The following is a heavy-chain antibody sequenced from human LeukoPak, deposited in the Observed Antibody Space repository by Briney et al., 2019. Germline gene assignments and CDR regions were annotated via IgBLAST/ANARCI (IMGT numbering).Heavy chain of an antibody. Sequence: HPGGSLRLSCAASGFTFSSYAMHWVRQAPGKGLEWVAVISYDGSNKYYADSVKGRFTISRDNSKNTLYLQMNSLRAEDTAVYYCAKDWRIWGQGTMVTVSS. CDR1: GFTFSSYA. J-gene: IGHJ3*02. CDR2: ISYDGSNK. V-gene: IGHV3-30*04. CDR3: AKDWRI.